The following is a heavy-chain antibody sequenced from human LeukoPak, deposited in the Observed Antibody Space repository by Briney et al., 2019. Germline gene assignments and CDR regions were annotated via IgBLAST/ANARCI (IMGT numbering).Heavy chain of an antibody. V-gene: IGHV3-7*04. CDR2: TKQDGSKK. CDR1: GFTVSSNY. D-gene: IGHD5-24*01. CDR3: TRVGYIDEGIDY. J-gene: IGHJ4*02. Sequence: GGSLRLSCAASGFTVSSNYMSWVRQAPGKGLEWVANTKQDGSKKSYVDSVKGRFTISRDNAKNSLYLQMNSLRAEDTAIYYCTRVGYIDEGIDYWGQGTLVTVSS.